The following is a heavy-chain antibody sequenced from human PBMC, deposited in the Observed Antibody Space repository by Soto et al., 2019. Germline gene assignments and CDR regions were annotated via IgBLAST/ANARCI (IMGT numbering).Heavy chain of an antibody. Sequence: TVSLTCAVSGGSISSSNWWSWVRQPPGEGLEWIGEIYHSGSTNYNPSLKSRVTISVDKSKNQFSLKLSSVAAADTAVYYCATHITIFGVVINPWFDPWGQGTLVTVSS. CDR2: IYHSGST. J-gene: IGHJ5*02. CDR3: ATHITIFGVVINPWFDP. D-gene: IGHD3-3*01. CDR1: GGSISSSNW. V-gene: IGHV4-4*02.